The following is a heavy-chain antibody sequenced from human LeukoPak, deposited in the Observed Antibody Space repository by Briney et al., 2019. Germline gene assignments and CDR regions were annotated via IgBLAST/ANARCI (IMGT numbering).Heavy chain of an antibody. D-gene: IGHD3-9*01. CDR3: AKGLYFDWWSYFDY. CDR2: ISGSGGST. CDR1: GFTFSSYG. Sequence: PGGSLRLSCAASGFTFSSYGMSWVRQAPGKGLEWVSAISGSGGSTYYADSVKGRFTISRDNSKNTLFLQMNSLRVEDTAVYYCAKGLYFDWWSYFDYWGQGTLVTVSS. V-gene: IGHV3-23*01. J-gene: IGHJ4*02.